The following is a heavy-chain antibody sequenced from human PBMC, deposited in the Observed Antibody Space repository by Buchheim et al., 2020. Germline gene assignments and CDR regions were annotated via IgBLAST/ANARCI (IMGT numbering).Heavy chain of an antibody. CDR1: GFTFSSYD. Sequence: QVQLVESGGGVVQPGRSLRLSCAASGFTFSSYDMHWVRQAPGKGLEWVAVISYDGSNKYYADSVKGRFTISRDNSKNTLYLQMNSLRAEDTAVYYCARDVLRYFDWLFPQYYYYYGMDVWGQGTT. CDR2: ISYDGSNK. CDR3: ARDVLRYFDWLFPQYYYYYGMDV. J-gene: IGHJ6*02. V-gene: IGHV3-30*04. D-gene: IGHD3-9*01.